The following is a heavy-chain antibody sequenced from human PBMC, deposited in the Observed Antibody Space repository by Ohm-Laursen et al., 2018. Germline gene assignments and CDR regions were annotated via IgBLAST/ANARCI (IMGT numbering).Heavy chain of an antibody. CDR3: ARGYYDSRGSAFEI. CDR1: GYIFTNYY. J-gene: IGHJ3*02. D-gene: IGHD3-22*01. Sequence: SVKVSCKASGYIFTNYYMHWVRQAPGQGFVWMGILNPTRGGTRTSLSQRFQDRVTMTRDTSASTAYMELSSLRSEDTAVYYCARGYYDSRGSAFEIWGQGTMVTVSS. CDR2: LNPTRGGTRT. V-gene: IGHV1-46*01.